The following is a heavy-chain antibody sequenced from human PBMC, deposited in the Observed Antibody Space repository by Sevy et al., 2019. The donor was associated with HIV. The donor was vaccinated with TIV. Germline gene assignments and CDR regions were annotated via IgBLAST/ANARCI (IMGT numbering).Heavy chain of an antibody. CDR1: GLTFSSYG. CDR2: IRYDGSNK. CDR3: AKDPGIVVVVAAYYGMDV. V-gene: IGHV3-30*02. D-gene: IGHD2-15*01. J-gene: IGHJ6*02. Sequence: GGSLRLSCAASGLTFSSYGMHWVRQAPGKGLEWVAVIRYDGSNKYYADSVKGRFTISRDNSKNTLYLQMNSLRAEDTAVYYCAKDPGIVVVVAAYYGMDVWGQGTTVTVSS.